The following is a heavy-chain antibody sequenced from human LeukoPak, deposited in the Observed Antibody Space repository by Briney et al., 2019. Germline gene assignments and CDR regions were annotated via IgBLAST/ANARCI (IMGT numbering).Heavy chain of an antibody. D-gene: IGHD1-7*01. CDR1: GGTFSSYA. Sequence: SVKVSCKASGGTFSSYAISWVRQAPGQGLEWMGGIIPIFGTANYAQKLQGRVTITTDESTSTAYMELSSLRSEDTAVYYCARDNYAGANWFDPWGQGTLVTVSS. CDR3: ARDNYAGANWFDP. J-gene: IGHJ5*02. V-gene: IGHV1-69*05. CDR2: IIPIFGTA.